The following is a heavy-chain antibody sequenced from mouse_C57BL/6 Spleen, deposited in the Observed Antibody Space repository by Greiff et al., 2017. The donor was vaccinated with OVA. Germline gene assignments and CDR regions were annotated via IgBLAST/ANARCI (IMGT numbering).Heavy chain of an antibody. J-gene: IGHJ2*01. V-gene: IGHV1-82*01. CDR2: IYPGDGDT. D-gene: IGHD4-1*02. CDR1: GYAFSSSW. CDR3: ARSTGHY. Sequence: VQLQQSGPELVKPGASVKISCKASGYAFSSSWMNWVKQRPGKGLEWIGRIYPGDGDTNYNGKFKGKATLTADKSSSTAYMQLSSLTSEDSAVYFCARSTGHYWGQGTTLTVSS.